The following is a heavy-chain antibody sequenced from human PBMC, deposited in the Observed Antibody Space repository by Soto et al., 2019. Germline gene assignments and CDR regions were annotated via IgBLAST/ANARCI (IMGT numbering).Heavy chain of an antibody. CDR3: AKLKGYCSSTSCHYYYYYYMDV. J-gene: IGHJ6*03. Sequence: GGSLRLSCAASGFTFSSYAMSWVRQAPGKGLEWVSAISGRGGSTYYADSVKGWFTISRDNSKNTLYLQMNSLRAEDTAVYYCAKLKGYCSSTSCHYYYYYYMDVWGKGT. D-gene: IGHD2-2*01. CDR1: GFTFSSYA. CDR2: ISGRGGST. V-gene: IGHV3-23*01.